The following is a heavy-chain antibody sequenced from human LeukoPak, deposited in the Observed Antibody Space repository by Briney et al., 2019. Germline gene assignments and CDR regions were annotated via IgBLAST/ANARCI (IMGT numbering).Heavy chain of an antibody. CDR2: IHPGDSNT. D-gene: IGHD3-16*02. Sequence: GESLKISCKGSGYSFATYWIAWVRQMPGEGLEWLGIIHPGDSNTRYSPSFQGQVTISADKSISTAYLQWSSLKASDTAMYYCARLVITFGGVIPLVFDIWGQGTMVTVSS. CDR3: ARLVITFGGVIPLVFDI. V-gene: IGHV5-51*01. CDR1: GYSFATYW. J-gene: IGHJ3*02.